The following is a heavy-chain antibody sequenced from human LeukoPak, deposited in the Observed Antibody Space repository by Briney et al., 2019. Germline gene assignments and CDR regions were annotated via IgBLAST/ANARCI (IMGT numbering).Heavy chain of an antibody. V-gene: IGHV3-21*01. D-gene: IGHD4-17*01. CDR3: ARDHGWGRYGAYYFDY. J-gene: IGHJ4*02. CDR2: ISSSSSYI. CDR1: GFTFSSYS. Sequence: PGGSLRLSCAASGFTFSSYSMTWVRQAPGKGLEWVSSISSSSSYIYYADSVKGRFTISRDNAKNSLYLQMNSLRAEDTAVYYCARDHGWGRYGAYYFDYWGQGTLVTVSS.